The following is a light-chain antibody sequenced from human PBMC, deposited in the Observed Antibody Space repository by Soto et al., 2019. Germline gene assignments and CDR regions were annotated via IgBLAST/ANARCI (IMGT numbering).Light chain of an antibody. CDR2: VNSDGRH. CDR1: SGHSTYA. J-gene: IGLJ3*02. CDR3: QTWGSGLQV. Sequence: QLVLTQSPSASASLVASVKLTCTLSSGHSTYAIACHQQQPEKGPRYLMKVNSDGRHSKGDGIPDRFSVSSSGAERYLIIYSLQSEDEDDYYCQTWGSGLQVFGGGTKLTVL. V-gene: IGLV4-69*01.